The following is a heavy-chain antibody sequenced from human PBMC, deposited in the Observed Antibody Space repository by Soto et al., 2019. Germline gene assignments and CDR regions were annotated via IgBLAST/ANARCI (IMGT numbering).Heavy chain of an antibody. CDR3: ARQDGSGSYYRDYYYYYGMDV. Sequence: GASVKVSCKASGGTFSSYAISWVRQAPGQGLEWMGGIIPIFGTANYAQKFQGRVTITADKSTSTAYMELSSLRSEDTAVYYCARQDGSGSYYRDYYYYYGMDVWGQGTTVTVSS. J-gene: IGHJ6*02. V-gene: IGHV1-69*06. CDR2: IIPIFGTA. CDR1: GGTFSSYA. D-gene: IGHD3-10*01.